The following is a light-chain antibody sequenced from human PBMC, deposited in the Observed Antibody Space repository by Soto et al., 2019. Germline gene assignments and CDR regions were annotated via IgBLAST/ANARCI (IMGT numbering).Light chain of an antibody. Sequence: EIALTQSPGILSLSPGERATLSCRASQSVTAHSLAWYQQKPGQAPRLLIYAASIGATGIPDRFSGSGSGTDFTLTISRLEPEDSAVYYCLQYGVPLWTFGQGTKVEIK. V-gene: IGKV3-20*01. CDR1: QSVTAHS. J-gene: IGKJ1*01. CDR2: AAS. CDR3: LQYGVPLWT.